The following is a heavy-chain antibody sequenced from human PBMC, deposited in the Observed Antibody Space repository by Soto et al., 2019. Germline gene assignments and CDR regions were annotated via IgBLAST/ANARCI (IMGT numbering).Heavy chain of an antibody. CDR2: ILPIFGTT. V-gene: IGHV1-69*01. CDR1: GGTFNTYN. CDR3: ARDETGDSYYYYYGMKV. Sequence: QVKLVQSGAEVKKPGSSVKVSCKASGGTFNTYNINWVRQAPGQGLEWMGGILPIFGTTNYAQRFQGRVTITADDSTSTAYMELSSLRSEDTAVYYCARDETGDSYYYYYGMKVWGQGTTVTVTS. D-gene: IGHD2-21*02. J-gene: IGHJ6*02.